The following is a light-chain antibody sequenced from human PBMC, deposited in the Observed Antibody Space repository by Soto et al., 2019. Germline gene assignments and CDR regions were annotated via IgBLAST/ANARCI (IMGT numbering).Light chain of an antibody. V-gene: IGKV3-20*01. J-gene: IGKJ1*01. Sequence: EIVLTQSPGNLSLSPGERATLSCRASQSVSSSYLAWYQQKPGQAPRLLIYGASSRATGIPDRFSGSGSGTDFTLTIGRLEPEDFAVYYCQQYGSSSWTFGQGTKVDIK. CDR2: GAS. CDR1: QSVSSSY. CDR3: QQYGSSSWT.